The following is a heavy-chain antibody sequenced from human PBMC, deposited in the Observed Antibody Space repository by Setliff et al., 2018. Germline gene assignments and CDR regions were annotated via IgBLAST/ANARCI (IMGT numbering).Heavy chain of an antibody. CDR2: INPSGGDT. CDR3: ARSFGELLAD. J-gene: IGHJ4*02. Sequence: ASVKVSCKASGYISTEYYVHWVRQAPGQGLEWVGGINPSGGDTIYAQMFQGRVTLTRDTSTSTVYMEMSSLTSEDTAVYFCARSFGELLADWGLGTLVTVSS. CDR1: GYISTEYY. D-gene: IGHD3-10*01. V-gene: IGHV1-46*01.